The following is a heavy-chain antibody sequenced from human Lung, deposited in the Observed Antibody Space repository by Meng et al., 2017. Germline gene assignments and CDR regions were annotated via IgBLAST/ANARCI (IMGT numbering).Heavy chain of an antibody. Sequence: EVQLLESGGGLVQPGGSLRLSCAASGFTFSSYAMSWVRQAPGKGLEWVSSVSGSDDIAYYGDSVKGRVTISRDNSKNTLYLQMNSLRAEDTAVYFCAKDLGASSSYYFDYWGQGTVVTVSS. D-gene: IGHD6-6*01. V-gene: IGHV3-23*01. CDR2: VSGSDDIA. J-gene: IGHJ4*02. CDR1: GFTFSSYA. CDR3: AKDLGASSSYYFDY.